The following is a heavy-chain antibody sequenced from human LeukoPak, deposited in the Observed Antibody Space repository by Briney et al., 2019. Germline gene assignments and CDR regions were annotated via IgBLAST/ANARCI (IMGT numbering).Heavy chain of an antibody. CDR2: IYTSGST. Sequence: SQTLSLTCTVSGGSISSGSYYWSWIRQPAGKGLEWIGRIYTSGSTNYNPYLKSRVTISVDTSKNQFSLKLSSVTAADTAVYYCARGIRVGCFDYWGQGTLVTVSS. D-gene: IGHD2-8*02. CDR3: ARGIRVGCFDY. J-gene: IGHJ4*02. CDR1: GGSISSGSYY. V-gene: IGHV4-61*02.